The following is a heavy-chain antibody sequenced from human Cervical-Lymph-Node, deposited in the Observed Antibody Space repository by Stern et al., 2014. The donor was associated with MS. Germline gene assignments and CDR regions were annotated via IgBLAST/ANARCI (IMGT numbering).Heavy chain of an antibody. D-gene: IGHD3-9*01. CDR2: IWYDGSNT. CDR1: GFTFSSYG. CDR3: ARTIHVLRYFDWLSGGMDV. Sequence: VQLVESGGGVVQPGRSLRLSCAASGFTFSSYGMHWVRQAPGKGLEWVAVIWYDGSNTYYADSVKGRFTISRDNSKNTLYLQMNSLRAEDTAVYYCARTIHVLRYFDWLSGGMDVWGQGTTVTVSS. J-gene: IGHJ6*02. V-gene: IGHV3-33*01.